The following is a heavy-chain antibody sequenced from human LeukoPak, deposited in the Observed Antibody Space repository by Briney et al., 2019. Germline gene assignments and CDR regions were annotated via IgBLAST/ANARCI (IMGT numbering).Heavy chain of an antibody. CDR1: GGSISSYY. CDR2: FYTSGST. V-gene: IGHV4-4*07. CDR3: ARGSSWFGAHYYFDY. D-gene: IGHD3-10*01. Sequence: SETLSLTCTVSGGSISSYYWSWIRQPAGKELEWIGRFYTSGSTNYNPSLKSRVTMSVDTSKNQFSLKLSSVTAADTAVYYCARGSSWFGAHYYFDYWGQGTLVTVSS. J-gene: IGHJ4*02.